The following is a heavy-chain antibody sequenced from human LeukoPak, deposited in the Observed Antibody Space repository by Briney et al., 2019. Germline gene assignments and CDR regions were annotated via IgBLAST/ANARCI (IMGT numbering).Heavy chain of an antibody. Sequence: PSETLSLTCTVSGGSISSSSHYWGWLRQPPGKGLEWIGSIYYSGSTYYNPSLKSRVTISVDTSKNQFSLKLSSVTAADTAVYYCARLNDYFDYWGQGTLVTVSS. V-gene: IGHV4-39*01. CDR1: GGSISSSSHY. CDR2: IYYSGST. J-gene: IGHJ4*02. CDR3: ARLNDYFDY.